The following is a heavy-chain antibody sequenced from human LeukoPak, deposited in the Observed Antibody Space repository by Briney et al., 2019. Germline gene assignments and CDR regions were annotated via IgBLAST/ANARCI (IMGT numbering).Heavy chain of an antibody. CDR3: ARDGPGWLVH. V-gene: IGHV3-23*01. D-gene: IGHD6-19*01. CDR2: ISGSGGST. Sequence: GGSLRLSCAASGFTFSSYGMSWVRQAPGKGLEWVSAISGSGGSTYYADSVKGRFTISRDNAKNSLYLHMNSLRAEDTAVYYCARDGPGWLVHWGQGTLVTVSS. CDR1: GFTFSSYG. J-gene: IGHJ4*02.